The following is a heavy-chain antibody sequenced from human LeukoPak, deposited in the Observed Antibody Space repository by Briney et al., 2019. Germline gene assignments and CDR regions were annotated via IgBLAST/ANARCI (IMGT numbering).Heavy chain of an antibody. Sequence: PSETLSLTCTVSGGSISSYYWSWIRQPPGKGLEWIGYIYYSGSTNYNPSLKSRVTISVDTSKNQFSLKLSSVTAAGTAVYYCARVIPFVWFDPWGQGTLVTVSS. D-gene: IGHD3-16*02. CDR1: GGSISSYY. CDR2: IYYSGST. CDR3: ARVIPFVWFDP. J-gene: IGHJ5*02. V-gene: IGHV4-59*08.